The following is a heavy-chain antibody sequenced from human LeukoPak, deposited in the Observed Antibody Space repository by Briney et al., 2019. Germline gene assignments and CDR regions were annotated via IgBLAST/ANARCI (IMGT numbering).Heavy chain of an antibody. CDR3: ATGVATAFTY. CDR1: GYTFTDYY. D-gene: IGHD5-12*01. V-gene: IGHV1-2*02. J-gene: IGHJ4*02. CDR2: VNPDSGDS. Sequence: ASVKVSCEASGYTFTDYYIHWVRQAPGQGLEWMAFVNPDSGDSYSAPKFQGRVTMTRDTSISTASMELNWLTSDDTAVYYCATGVATAFTYWGQGTLVTVSS.